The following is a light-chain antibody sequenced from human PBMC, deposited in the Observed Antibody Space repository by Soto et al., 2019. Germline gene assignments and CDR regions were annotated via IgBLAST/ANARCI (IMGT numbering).Light chain of an antibody. CDR3: QHTFNSPPWT. V-gene: IGKV1-39*01. CDR2: GAS. CDR1: QNIDMY. J-gene: IGKJ1*01. Sequence: DIHMTQSPSSLSASVGDTVTITVRASQNIDMYLNWYQQKPGKAPRVLISGASNLQSGVPSRFSGSGSGTDFTLTISSLQSEDFASYFCQHTFNSPPWTFGQGTKVDIK.